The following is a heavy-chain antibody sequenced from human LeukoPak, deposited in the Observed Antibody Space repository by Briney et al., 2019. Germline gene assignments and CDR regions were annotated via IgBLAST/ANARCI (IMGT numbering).Heavy chain of an antibody. D-gene: IGHD6-13*01. Sequence: SQTLSLTCTVSGGSISSYYWSWIRQPAGHGLEWIGRIYTSGSTNYNPSLKSRVTMSVDTSKNQFSLKLSSVTAADAAVYYCARERAAGTDSFDPWGQGTLVTVSS. CDR2: IYTSGST. CDR1: GGSISSYY. CDR3: ARERAAGTDSFDP. V-gene: IGHV4-4*07. J-gene: IGHJ5*02.